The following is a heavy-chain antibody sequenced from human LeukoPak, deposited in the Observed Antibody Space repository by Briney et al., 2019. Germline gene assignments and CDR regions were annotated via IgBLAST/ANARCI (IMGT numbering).Heavy chain of an antibody. CDR2: ISNSGST. CDR3: ARVRYDSSGSTAFDI. V-gene: IGHV4-59*01. Sequence: SETLSLTCTVSGGSIGSYYWTWIRQPPGKGLECIGYISNSGSTNYNLSLKSRVTISVDTSKNQFSLKLSSVTAADTAVYYCARVRYDSSGSTAFDIWGHGTMVTVSS. J-gene: IGHJ3*02. CDR1: GGSIGSYY. D-gene: IGHD3-22*01.